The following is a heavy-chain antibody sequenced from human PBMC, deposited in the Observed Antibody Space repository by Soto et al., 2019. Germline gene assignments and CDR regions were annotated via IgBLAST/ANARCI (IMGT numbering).Heavy chain of an antibody. CDR1: GFTFSSYG. V-gene: IGHV3-30*03. D-gene: IGHD6-19*01. CDR2: ISYDGSNK. J-gene: IGHJ4*02. CDR3: ASKRTVAGNEY. Sequence: GGSLRLSCAASGFTFSSYGMHWVRQAPGKGLEWVAVISYDGSNKYYADSVKGRFTISRDNSKNTLYLQMNSLRAEDTAVYDGASKRTVAGNEYWGQGTLVPVAS.